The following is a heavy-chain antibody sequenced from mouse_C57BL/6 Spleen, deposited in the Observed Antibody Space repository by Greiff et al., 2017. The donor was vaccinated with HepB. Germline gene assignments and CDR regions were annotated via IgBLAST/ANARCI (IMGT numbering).Heavy chain of an antibody. D-gene: IGHD1-1*01. CDR2: INPNNGGT. Sequence: EVQLQQSAPELVKPGASVKISCKASGYTFTDYYMNWVKQSHGKSLEWIGDINPNNGGTSYNQKFKGKATLTVDKSSSTAYMELRSLTSEDSAVYYCARGDYSQYYFDYWGQGTTLTVSS. CDR3: ARGDYSQYYFDY. J-gene: IGHJ2*01. CDR1: GYTFTDYY. V-gene: IGHV1-26*01.